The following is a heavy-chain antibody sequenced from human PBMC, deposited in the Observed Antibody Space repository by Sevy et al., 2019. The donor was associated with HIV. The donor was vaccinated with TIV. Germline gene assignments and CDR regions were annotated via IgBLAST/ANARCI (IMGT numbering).Heavy chain of an antibody. V-gene: IGHV3-7*03. CDR3: ARAIGAGAAY. CDR1: GFIFNDYW. J-gene: IGHJ4*02. CDR2: VNEHGSTN. D-gene: IGHD6-13*01. Sequence: LSLTCAASGFIFNDYWMHWVRQAPGKGLEWVANVNEHGSTNYYLDSVKGRFTISRDNAKNSLFLQMNSLRVDDTAVYYCARAIGAGAAYWGQGTPVTVSS.